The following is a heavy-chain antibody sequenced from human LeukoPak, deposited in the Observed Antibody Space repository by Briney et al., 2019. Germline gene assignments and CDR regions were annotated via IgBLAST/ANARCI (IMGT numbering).Heavy chain of an antibody. Sequence: PGGSLRLSCAASGFTFSSYGMNWVRQAPGKGPECILYISRSGSIIYYADSVKGRFTISRDNAKNSLYLQMSSLGAEDTAIYYCSRDRGGGDIYFDYWGQGTLVTVTS. D-gene: IGHD2-21*02. CDR3: SRDRGGGDIYFDY. J-gene: IGHJ4*02. CDR2: ISRSGSII. V-gene: IGHV3-48*03. CDR1: GFTFSSYG.